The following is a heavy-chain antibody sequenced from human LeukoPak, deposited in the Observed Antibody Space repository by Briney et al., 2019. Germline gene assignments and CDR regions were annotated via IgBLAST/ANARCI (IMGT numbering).Heavy chain of an antibody. V-gene: IGHV3-9*01. J-gene: IGHJ4*02. CDR3: AKADRRIAVAGTPLDY. D-gene: IGHD6-19*01. CDR2: ISWNSGSI. CDR1: GFTFDDYA. Sequence: GGSLRLSCAASGFTFDDYAMHWVRQAPGKGLEWVSGISWNSGSIGYADSVKGRFTISRDNSKNTLYLQMNSLRAEDTAVYYCAKADRRIAVAGTPLDYWGQGTLVTVSS.